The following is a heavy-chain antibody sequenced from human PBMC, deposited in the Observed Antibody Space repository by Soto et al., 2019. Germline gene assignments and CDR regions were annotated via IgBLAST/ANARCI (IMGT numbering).Heavy chain of an antibody. V-gene: IGHV4-39*07. CDR1: GVSTSSSSYY. J-gene: IGHJ3*02. Sequence: SETLSLTCTVSGVSTSSSSYYLGWIRQPPGKGLEWIGKINHSGSTNYNPSLKSRVTISVDTSKNQFSLKLSSVTAADTAVYYCARSRNDYGDPMDTFDIWGQGTMVTVSS. CDR2: INHSGST. D-gene: IGHD4-17*01. CDR3: ARSRNDYGDPMDTFDI.